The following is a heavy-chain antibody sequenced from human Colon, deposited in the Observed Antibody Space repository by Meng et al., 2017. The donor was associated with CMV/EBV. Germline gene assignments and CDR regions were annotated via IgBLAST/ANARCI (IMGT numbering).Heavy chain of an antibody. CDR1: GFTVSNNN. D-gene: IGHD3-10*01. J-gene: IGHJ5*02. V-gene: IGHV3-66*02. Sequence: GGSLRLSCAASGFTVSNNNMSWVRQAPGKGLECVSVISSGGNTNYADSVKGRFTISRDNSKNTLYLQMNSLRAEDTAVYYCARDGYYGAWGQGTLVTVSS. CDR2: ISSGGNT. CDR3: ARDGYYGA.